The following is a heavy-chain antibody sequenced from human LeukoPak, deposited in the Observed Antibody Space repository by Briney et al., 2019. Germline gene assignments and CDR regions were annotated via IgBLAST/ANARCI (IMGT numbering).Heavy chain of an antibody. J-gene: IGHJ3*01. CDR1: GGSISSNNYY. CDR2: AFYSGST. Sequence: SETLSLTCTASGGSISSNNYYWGWIRQPPGKGLEWIGSAFYSGSTYYTPSLKSRFTISMDTSKNQFSLKLSSVTAADTAVFFCARHGAVAAQDAFDVWGQGTMVTVSS. D-gene: IGHD6-19*01. V-gene: IGHV4-39*01. CDR3: ARHGAVAAQDAFDV.